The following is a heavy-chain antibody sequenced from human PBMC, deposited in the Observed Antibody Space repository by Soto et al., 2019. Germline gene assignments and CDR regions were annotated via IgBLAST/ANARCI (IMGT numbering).Heavy chain of an antibody. D-gene: IGHD2-8*01. Sequence: QVQLQESGPGLVKPSETLSLTCTVSGGSISTYYWSWIRQPPGKGLEWIGYMYYSGSTNYNHSLMSRVTISVDTSKNQFSLKLSSVTAADTAVYYCARDLGYCSNGVCYHGGYFDHWGQGTLVTVSS. CDR1: GGSISTYY. CDR3: ARDLGYCSNGVCYHGGYFDH. J-gene: IGHJ4*02. CDR2: MYYSGST. V-gene: IGHV4-59*01.